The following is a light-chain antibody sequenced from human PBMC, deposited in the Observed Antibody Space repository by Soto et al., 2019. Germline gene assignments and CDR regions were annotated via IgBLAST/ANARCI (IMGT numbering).Light chain of an antibody. CDR1: QSVSNNY. V-gene: IGKV3-20*01. J-gene: IGKJ1*01. Sequence: EIVLTQSPGTLSLSPGEIATLSFRASQSVSNNYLAWYQQKPGQAPRLLIYGASNRATGIPDRFSGSGSGTDFTLTISRLEPEDFAVYYCQQYGSSPTFGQGTKVDIK. CDR2: GAS. CDR3: QQYGSSPT.